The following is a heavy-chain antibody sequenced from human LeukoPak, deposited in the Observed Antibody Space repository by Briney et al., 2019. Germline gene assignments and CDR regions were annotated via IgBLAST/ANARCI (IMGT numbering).Heavy chain of an antibody. CDR3: ARDNSCSSSSCGNSYMDV. CDR2: INPNSGGT. J-gene: IGHJ6*03. Sequence: ASVKVSCKASGYTFTGYYIHWVRQAPGQGLEWMGWINPNSGGTNYAQKFQGGATMTSDTSISTAYMELSGLRSDDTALYYCARDNSCSSSSCGNSYMDVWGKGTTVTVSS. V-gene: IGHV1-2*02. D-gene: IGHD2-2*01. CDR1: GYTFTGYY.